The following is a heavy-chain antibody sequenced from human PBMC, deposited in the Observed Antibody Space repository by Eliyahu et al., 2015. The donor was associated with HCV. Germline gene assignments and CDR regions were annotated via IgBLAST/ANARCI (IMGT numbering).Heavy chain of an antibody. J-gene: IGHJ4*02. D-gene: IGHD4-17*01. CDR2: IXWRDRE. CDR3: ARDSRVAGLYGDYHSVLDY. CDR1: GXXLSTSGVS. V-gene: IGHV2-70*20. Sequence: QVTLRESGPALVKPTQTVTLTCTFSGXXLSTSGVSVTWVRQPPGKALEWLAQIXWRDREYYNTSLKTRLTISKDTSKNQVVLTMTNMDPVDTGTYYCARDSRVAGLYGDYHSVLDYWGQGTLVTVSS.